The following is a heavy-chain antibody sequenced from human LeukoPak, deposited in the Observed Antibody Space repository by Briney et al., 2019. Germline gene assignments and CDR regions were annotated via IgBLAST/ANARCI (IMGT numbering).Heavy chain of an antibody. V-gene: IGHV3-21*01. Sequence: GGSLRLSCAASGFTFSSYSMNWVRQAPGKGLEWVPSISSSSSYIYYADSVKGRFTISRDNAKNSLYLQMNSLRAEDTAVYYCARDPAIAVADMKDYWGRGTLVTVSS. CDR2: ISSSSSYI. CDR1: GFTFSSYS. CDR3: ARDPAIAVADMKDY. J-gene: IGHJ4*02. D-gene: IGHD6-19*01.